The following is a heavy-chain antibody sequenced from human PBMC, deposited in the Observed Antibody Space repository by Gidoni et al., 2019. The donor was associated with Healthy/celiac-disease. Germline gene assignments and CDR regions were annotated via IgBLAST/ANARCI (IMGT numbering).Heavy chain of an antibody. Sequence: QVQLVESRGGVVQPGRSLRLSCAASGVTFSSYGMHWVRQAPGKGLEWVAVISYDGSNKYYADSVKGRFTISRDNSKNTLYLQMNSLRAEDTAVYYCARDLYGFGESLDYWGQGTLVTVSS. D-gene: IGHD3-10*01. J-gene: IGHJ4*02. CDR1: GVTFSSYG. V-gene: IGHV3-30*03. CDR3: ARDLYGFGESLDY. CDR2: ISYDGSNK.